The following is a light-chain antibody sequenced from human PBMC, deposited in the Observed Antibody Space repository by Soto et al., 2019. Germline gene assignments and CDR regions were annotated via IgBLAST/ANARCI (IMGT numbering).Light chain of an antibody. CDR3: SSYAGSNDFV. J-gene: IGLJ1*01. CDR1: SSDVGGYNY. Sequence: QSALTQPPSASGSPGQSVTISCTGTSSDVGGYNYVSWYQQHPGKAPKLMIYEVTKRPSGVPDRFSGSKSVNTASLTVSGLQAEDEADYYCSSYAGSNDFVFGTRTKVTVL. CDR2: EVT. V-gene: IGLV2-8*01.